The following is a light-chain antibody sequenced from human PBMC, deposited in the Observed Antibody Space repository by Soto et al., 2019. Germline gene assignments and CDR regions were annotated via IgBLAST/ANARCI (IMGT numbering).Light chain of an antibody. Sequence: QSALTQPPSASGSPGQSVTISCTGATSDVGFYNYVSWYQQYPGKALKLMIFEVKKRPSGVPDRFSGSKSGNTASLTISGLQADDEADYYCCSYADDNIFVFGTGTKVTVL. V-gene: IGLV2-8*01. CDR1: TSDVGFYNY. J-gene: IGLJ1*01. CDR2: EVK. CDR3: CSYADDNIFV.